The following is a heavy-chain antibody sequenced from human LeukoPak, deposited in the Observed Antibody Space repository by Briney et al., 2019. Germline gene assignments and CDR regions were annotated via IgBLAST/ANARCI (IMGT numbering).Heavy chain of an antibody. CDR2: INPSGGST. CDR3: ARDHRVAARRGLDY. J-gene: IGHJ4*02. D-gene: IGHD6-6*01. Sequence: GASVKVSCKASGYTFTSYYMHWVRHAPGQGLEWMGIINPSGGSTSYAQKFQGRVTMARDTSTSTVYMELSSLRSKDTAVYYCARDHRVAARRGLDYWGQGTLVTVSS. CDR1: GYTFTSYY. V-gene: IGHV1-46*01.